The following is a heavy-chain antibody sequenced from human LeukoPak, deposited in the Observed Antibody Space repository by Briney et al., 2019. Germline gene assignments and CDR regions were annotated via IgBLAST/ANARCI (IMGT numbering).Heavy chain of an antibody. CDR1: GGSISSSSYY. CDR3: ARGYSYGTYYFDY. J-gene: IGHJ4*02. V-gene: IGHV4-39*07. CDR2: IYYSGST. D-gene: IGHD5-18*01. Sequence: SETPSLTCTVSGGSISSSSYYWGWIRQPPGKGLEWIGSIYYSGSTYYNPSLKSRVTISVDTSKNQFSLKLSSVTAADTAVYYCARGYSYGTYYFDYWGQGTLVTVSS.